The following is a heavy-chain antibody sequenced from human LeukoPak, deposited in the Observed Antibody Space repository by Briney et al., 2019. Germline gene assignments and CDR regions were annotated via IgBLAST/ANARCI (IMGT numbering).Heavy chain of an antibody. CDR3: ARESWDIEGYNWFDP. V-gene: IGHV6-1*01. CDR2: TYYRSKWYN. D-gene: IGHD2-15*01. CDR1: GDSVSSNSAA. J-gene: IGHJ5*02. Sequence: SQTLSLTRAISGDSVSSNSAAWNWIRQSPSRGLEWLGRTYYRSKWYNDYAVSVKSRITIHPDTSKNQFSLQLNSVTPEDTAVYYCARESWDIEGYNWFDPWGQGTLVTVSS.